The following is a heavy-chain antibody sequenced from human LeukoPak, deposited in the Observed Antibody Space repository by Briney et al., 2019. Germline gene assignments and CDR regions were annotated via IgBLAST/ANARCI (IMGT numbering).Heavy chain of an antibody. V-gene: IGHV1-69*05. Sequence: SVKVSCKASEGTFSSYAISWVRQAPGQGLEWMGEIIPIFGTANCAQKFQGRVTITTDESTSTAYMELSSLRSEDTAVYYCARDGYDFWSGYAVFGYWGQGTLVTVSS. D-gene: IGHD3-3*01. CDR2: IIPIFGTA. CDR1: EGTFSSYA. J-gene: IGHJ4*02. CDR3: ARDGYDFWSGYAVFGY.